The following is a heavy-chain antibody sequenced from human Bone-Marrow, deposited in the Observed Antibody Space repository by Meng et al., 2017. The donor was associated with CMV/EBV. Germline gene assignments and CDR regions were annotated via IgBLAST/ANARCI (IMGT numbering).Heavy chain of an antibody. V-gene: IGHV3-30*02. CDR3: ARDPRGVRRHLHDY. J-gene: IGHJ4*02. CDR2: IYYDGTNK. CDR1: GFTFNNYG. Sequence: GESLKISCAASGFTFNNYGMHWVRQAPGKGLGWLSFIYYDGTNKYYADSVKGRFTISRDNSKNTLRLQMNSLRTEDTAMYYCARDPRGVRRHLHDYWGQGTLVTVSS. D-gene: IGHD2-8*01.